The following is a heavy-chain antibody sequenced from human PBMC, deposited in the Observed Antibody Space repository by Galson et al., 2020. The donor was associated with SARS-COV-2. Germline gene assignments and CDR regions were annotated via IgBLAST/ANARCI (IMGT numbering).Heavy chain of an antibody. CDR3: ATAPGVVPSGWFEP. D-gene: IGHD2-2*01. J-gene: IGHJ5*02. V-gene: IGHV1-24*01. CDR2: FDPEDGET. Sequence: ASVKVSCKVSGYTLTELSMHWVRQAPGKGLEWMGGFDPEDGETIYAQKFQGRVTMTEDTSTDTAYMELSSLRSEDTAVYYCATAPGVVPSGWFEPWGQGALVTVSS. CDR1: GYTLTELS.